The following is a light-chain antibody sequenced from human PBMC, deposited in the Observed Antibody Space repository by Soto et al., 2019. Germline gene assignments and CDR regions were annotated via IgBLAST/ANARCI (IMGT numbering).Light chain of an antibody. CDR2: WAS. V-gene: IGKV4-1*01. J-gene: IGKJ4*01. CDR1: KSVLFSANNKDF. Sequence: DIVLTQSPDSLAVSLGERATIKWKSSKSVLFSANNKDFIAWYQQRPGQPPRLLIYWASTRDSGVRDRFSGSGSGTDFTLTISNLHAEDVAVYYCHQYPRPPLTFGGRTKVEIK. CDR3: HQYPRPPLT.